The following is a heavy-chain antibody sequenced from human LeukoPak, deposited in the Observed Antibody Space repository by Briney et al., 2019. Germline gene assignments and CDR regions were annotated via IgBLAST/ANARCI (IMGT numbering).Heavy chain of an antibody. J-gene: IGHJ5*02. V-gene: IGHV6-1*01. D-gene: IGHD1-26*01. CDR2: TYYRSKWNS. Sequence: SQTLSLTCAISGDSVSSNSASWNWIRQSPSRGLEWLGRTYYRSKWNSDYAVSVKSRITINPDTSKNQFSLHLNSVTPEDTAVYYCTRDPDSSYEWGPFDPWGQGTLVTVSS. CDR3: TRDPDSSYEWGPFDP. CDR1: GDSVSSNSAS.